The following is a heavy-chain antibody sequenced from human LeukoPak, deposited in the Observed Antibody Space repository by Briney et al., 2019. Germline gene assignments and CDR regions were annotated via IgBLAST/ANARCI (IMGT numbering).Heavy chain of an antibody. CDR3: ARQTSGSP. J-gene: IGHJ5*02. CDR2: INHSGST. Sequence: SGTLSLTCAVYGGSFSGYYWSWIRQPPGKGLEWIGEINHSGSTNYNPSLKSRVTISVDTSKNQFSLKLSSVTAADTAVYYCARQTSGSPWSQGTLVTVSS. V-gene: IGHV4-34*01. CDR1: GGSFSGYY. D-gene: IGHD1-26*01.